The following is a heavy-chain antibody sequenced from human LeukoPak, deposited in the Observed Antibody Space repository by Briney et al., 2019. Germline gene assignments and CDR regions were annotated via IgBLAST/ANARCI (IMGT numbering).Heavy chain of an antibody. CDR1: GYTFTSYG. Sequence: ASVKVSCKASGYTFTSYGISWVRQAPGQGVEGMGWISAYNGNTNYAQKLQGRVTMTTDTSTSTAYMELRSLRSDDTAVYYCARGAAVAGTSDYWGQGTLVTVSS. CDR3: ARGAAVAGTSDY. J-gene: IGHJ4*02. V-gene: IGHV1-18*01. CDR2: ISAYNGNT. D-gene: IGHD6-19*01.